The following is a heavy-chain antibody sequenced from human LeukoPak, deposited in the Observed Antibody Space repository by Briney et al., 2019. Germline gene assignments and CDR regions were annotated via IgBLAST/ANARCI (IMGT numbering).Heavy chain of an antibody. V-gene: IGHV1-2*02. Sequence: ASLKVSCKASGYTFTGYYIHWVRQAPGQGLEWMGWINPNSGGTNYAQKFQGRVTMTRDTSISTAYMELSRLRSDDTAVYYCASRTTTVTTYSRFGAFDIWGQGTMVTVSS. CDR1: GYTFTGYY. CDR3: ASRTTTVTTYSRFGAFDI. J-gene: IGHJ3*02. D-gene: IGHD4-17*01. CDR2: INPNSGGT.